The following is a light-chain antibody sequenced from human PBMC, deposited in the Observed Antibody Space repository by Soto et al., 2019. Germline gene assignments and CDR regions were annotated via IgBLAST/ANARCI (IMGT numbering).Light chain of an antibody. V-gene: IGKV3-20*01. CDR2: GAS. J-gene: IGKJ5*01. CDR1: QSFSSSY. CDR3: QQYGPSIT. Sequence: EIVLTQSPGTLSLSPGERATLSCRASQSFSSSYLAWYQQKPGQAPRLLIYGASSRATGIPDRFSVSGSGTDFTLTISRLEPEDFAVYYCQQYGPSITFGQGTRLEI.